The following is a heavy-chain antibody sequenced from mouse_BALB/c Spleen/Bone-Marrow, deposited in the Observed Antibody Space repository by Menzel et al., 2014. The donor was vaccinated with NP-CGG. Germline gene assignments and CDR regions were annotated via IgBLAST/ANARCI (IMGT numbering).Heavy chain of an antibody. Sequence: LQQSGSELVRPGASVKLSCKASGYTFTSYWMHWVKQRPGQGLEWIGNIYPGSGSTNYDEKFKSKATLTVVTSSSTAYMQLSSLTSEDSAVYYCTNHYFDYWGQGTTLTVSS. CDR2: IYPGSGST. CDR1: GYTFTSYW. CDR3: TNHYFDY. V-gene: IGHV1S22*01. J-gene: IGHJ2*01.